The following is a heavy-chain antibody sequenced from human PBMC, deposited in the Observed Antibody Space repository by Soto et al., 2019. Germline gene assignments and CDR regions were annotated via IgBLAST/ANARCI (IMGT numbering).Heavy chain of an antibody. J-gene: IGHJ6*02. D-gene: IGHD6-13*01. CDR3: ARVMYGVVSSWYFHYYYYGMDV. CDR1: VGTFSSYA. CDR2: IIPIFGTA. Sequence: ASVKVSCKASVGTFSSYAISWVRQAPGQGLEWMGGIIPIFGTANYAQKFQGRVTITPDKSTSTAYMELSSLRSEDTAVYYCARVMYGVVSSWYFHYYYYGMDVWGQGTTVTV. V-gene: IGHV1-69*06.